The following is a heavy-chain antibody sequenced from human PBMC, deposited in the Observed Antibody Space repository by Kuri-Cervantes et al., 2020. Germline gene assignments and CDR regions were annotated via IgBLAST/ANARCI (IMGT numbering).Heavy chain of an antibody. CDR1: GGSISSYY. V-gene: IGHV4-4*07. Sequence: GSLRLSCTVSGGSISSYYWSWIRQPAGKGLEWIGSIYHSGSTYYNPFLKSRVTISVDTSKSQFSLKLSSVTAADTAVYYCAREGTTRVFDYWGQGTLVTVSS. D-gene: IGHD4-17*01. J-gene: IGHJ4*02. CDR3: AREGTTRVFDY. CDR2: IYHSGST.